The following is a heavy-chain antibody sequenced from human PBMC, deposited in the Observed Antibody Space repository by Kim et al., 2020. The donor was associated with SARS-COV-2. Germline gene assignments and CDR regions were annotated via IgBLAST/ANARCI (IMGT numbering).Heavy chain of an antibody. CDR2: IWYDGSNK. J-gene: IGHJ6*02. Sequence: GGSLRLSCAASGFTFSSYGMHWVRQAPGKGLEWVAVIWYDGSNKYYADSVKGRFTISRDNSKNTLYLQMNSLRAEDTAVYYCARDVGWLVPDYYYYGMDVWGQGTTVTVSS. CDR3: ARDVGWLVPDYYYYGMDV. D-gene: IGHD6-19*01. CDR1: GFTFSSYG. V-gene: IGHV3-33*01.